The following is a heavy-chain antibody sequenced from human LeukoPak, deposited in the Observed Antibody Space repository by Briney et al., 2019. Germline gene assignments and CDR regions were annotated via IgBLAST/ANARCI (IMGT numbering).Heavy chain of an antibody. CDR3: ARDRDRSGSQSY. Sequence: GASVKVSCKASGYTFTSYGISWVRQAPGQGLEWMGWISAYNGNTKYNTKYAQNLQGRVTMTTDISTSTAYMELRTLSSDDTAVYYCARDRDRSGSQSYWGQGTLVTVSS. D-gene: IGHD1-26*01. CDR2: ISAYNGNTKYNT. J-gene: IGHJ4*02. CDR1: GYTFTSYG. V-gene: IGHV1-18*01.